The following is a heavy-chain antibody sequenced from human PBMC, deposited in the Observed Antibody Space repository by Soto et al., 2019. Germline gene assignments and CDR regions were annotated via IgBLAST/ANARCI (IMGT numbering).Heavy chain of an antibody. Sequence: PGGSLRLSCAASGFTSSSYNMNWVRQAPGKGLEWVSSISSSSSYIYYADSVKGRFTISRDNAKNSLYLQMNSLRAEDTAVYYCARDQVAGTNFDYWGQGTLATVSS. CDR3: ARDQVAGTNFDY. J-gene: IGHJ4*02. V-gene: IGHV3-21*01. CDR2: ISSSSSYI. CDR1: GFTSSSYN. D-gene: IGHD6-19*01.